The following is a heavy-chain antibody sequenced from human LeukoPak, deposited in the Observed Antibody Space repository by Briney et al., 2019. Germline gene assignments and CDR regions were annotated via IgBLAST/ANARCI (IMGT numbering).Heavy chain of an antibody. V-gene: IGHV3-33*01. CDR2: IWYDGSNK. J-gene: IGHJ6*02. D-gene: IGHD6-13*01. Sequence: GGSLRLSCAASGFTFSSYGMHWVRQAPGKGLEWVAVIWYDGSNKYYADSVKGRFTISRDNSKNTLYLRMNSLRAEDTAVYHCARDQQLVPYYYYYYGMDVWGQGTTVTVSS. CDR3: ARDQQLVPYYYYYYGMDV. CDR1: GFTFSSYG.